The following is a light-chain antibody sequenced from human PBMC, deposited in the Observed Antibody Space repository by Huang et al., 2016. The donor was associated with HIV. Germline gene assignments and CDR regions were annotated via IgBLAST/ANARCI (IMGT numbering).Light chain of an antibody. CDR1: QSVGGY. V-gene: IGKV3-11*01. CDR2: DTS. J-gene: IGKJ2*01. CDR3: QQPRS. Sequence: EIVLTQSPATLSLSPGERATLSCRASQSVGGYLAWYQQKPGQAPRLLIYDTSTRATGIPARFSGSGSETDFTHTISSLEPEDFAVYYCQQPRSFGQGTKVDIK.